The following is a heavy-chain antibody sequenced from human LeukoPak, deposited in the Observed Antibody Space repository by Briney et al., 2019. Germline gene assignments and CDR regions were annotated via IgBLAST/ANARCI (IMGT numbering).Heavy chain of an antibody. CDR1: GFTFSSYW. D-gene: IGHD4-17*01. CDR2: INQDGSGK. Sequence: GSLRLSCAASGFTFSSYWMSWVRQAPGKGLEWVANINQDGSGKFYVDSVKGRFTISRDNAKNSLYLQMNSLRAEDTAVYYCARDSDYGDFDWGQGTLVTVSS. J-gene: IGHJ4*02. V-gene: IGHV3-7*01. CDR3: ARDSDYGDFD.